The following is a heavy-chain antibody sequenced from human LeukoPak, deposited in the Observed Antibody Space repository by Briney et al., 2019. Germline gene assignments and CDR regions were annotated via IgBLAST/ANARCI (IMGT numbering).Heavy chain of an antibody. CDR3: ARRNAMDV. J-gene: IGHJ6*02. CDR2: INRDGSER. Sequence: GGSLRLSCAASGFTFSNYWMTWVRQAPGKGLEGVANINRDGSERYYVASVKGRFTISRDDAKSSLYLQMNSLRAEDTAVYYCARRNAMDVWGQGTTVIVFS. CDR1: GFTFSNYW. V-gene: IGHV3-7*03.